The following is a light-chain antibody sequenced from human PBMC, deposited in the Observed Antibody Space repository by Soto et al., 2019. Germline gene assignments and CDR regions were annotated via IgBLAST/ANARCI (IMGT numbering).Light chain of an antibody. CDR1: RSEVGSYNL. CDR3: CSYAGSSTYV. Sequence: QSARTHPASFPGFPGHSIPFSGTGTRSEVGSYNLVSWYQQHPGKAPKLMIYEGSKRPSGVSNRFSGSKSGNTASLTISGLQAEDEADYYCCSYAGSSTYVFGTGTKLTVL. J-gene: IGLJ1*01. V-gene: IGLV2-23*01. CDR2: EGS.